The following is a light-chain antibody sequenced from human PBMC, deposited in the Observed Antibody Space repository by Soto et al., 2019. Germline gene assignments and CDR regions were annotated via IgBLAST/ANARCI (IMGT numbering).Light chain of an antibody. J-gene: IGKJ2*01. V-gene: IGKV1-39*01. Sequence: DIQMTQSPSSLSASVGDRVTITCRASQSISSYLNWYQQKPGEAPKILIYAASTLQSGVPSRFSGRGSGPDFSLTISSLQPEDFATYYCQQTFRAPVTFGQGTRLEIK. CDR1: QSISSY. CDR2: AAS. CDR3: QQTFRAPVT.